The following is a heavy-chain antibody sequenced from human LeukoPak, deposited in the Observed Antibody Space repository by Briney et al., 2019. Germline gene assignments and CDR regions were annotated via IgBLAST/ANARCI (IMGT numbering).Heavy chain of an antibody. V-gene: IGHV3-23*01. CDR3: SKGRVAAAGTWHYFDY. CDR2: ISGTGSTT. Sequence: GGSLRLSCAASGFTFSSYAMTWVRQAPGKGLEWVSIISGTGSTTYYADSVKGRFTISRDNSKNTLFLQMNSLRAEDTAVYYCSKGRVAAAGTWHYFDYWGQGILVTVSS. CDR1: GFTFSSYA. J-gene: IGHJ4*02. D-gene: IGHD6-13*01.